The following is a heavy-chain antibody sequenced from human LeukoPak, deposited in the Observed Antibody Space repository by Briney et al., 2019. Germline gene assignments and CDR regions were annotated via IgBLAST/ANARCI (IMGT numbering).Heavy chain of an antibody. J-gene: IGHJ4*02. CDR2: INHSGST. CDR3: ARVAVLRYFDWLSSISYFDY. CDR1: GGSFSGYY. D-gene: IGHD3-9*01. Sequence: PSETLSLTCAVYGGSFSGYYCSWIRQPPGKGLEWIGEINHSGSTNYNPSLKSRVTISVDTPKNQFSLKLSSVTAADTAVYYCARVAVLRYFDWLSSISYFDYWGQGNLVTVSS. V-gene: IGHV4-34*01.